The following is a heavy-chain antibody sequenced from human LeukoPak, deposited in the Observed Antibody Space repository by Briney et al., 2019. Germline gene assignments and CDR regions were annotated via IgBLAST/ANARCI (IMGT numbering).Heavy chain of an antibody. CDR2: ITPNSGGT. J-gene: IGHJ4*02. D-gene: IGHD3-22*01. CDR1: GYILIAYY. Sequence: VASVRVSCKASGYILIAYYLHWVRQAPGQGLEWMGWITPNSGGTNYAQRFQGRVMMTRDTSLNTAYMDLSRLTSDDTGVYYCARGSQYYYDGDFDYWGQGTLVSVSS. V-gene: IGHV1-2*02. CDR3: ARGSQYYYDGDFDY.